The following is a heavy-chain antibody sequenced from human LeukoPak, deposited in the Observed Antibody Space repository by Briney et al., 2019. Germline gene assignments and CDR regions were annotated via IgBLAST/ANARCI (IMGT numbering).Heavy chain of an antibody. V-gene: IGHV4-30-2*01. CDR1: GGSISSGGYS. D-gene: IGHD3-22*01. J-gene: IGHJ4*02. Sequence: SETLSLTCAVSGGSISSGGYSWSWIRQPPGKGLEWIGEMYLSGTTHSNPSVKSRVTISIDKSKNQFFLNLSSVTAADTAVYYCAGLVGRYSSGLYYYYFDYWGQGTLVTVSS. CDR3: AGLVGRYSSGLYYYYFDY. CDR2: MYLSGTT.